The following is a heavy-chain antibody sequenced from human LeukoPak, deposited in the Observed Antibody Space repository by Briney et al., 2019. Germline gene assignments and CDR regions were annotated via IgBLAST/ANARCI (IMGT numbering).Heavy chain of an antibody. D-gene: IGHD3-22*01. CDR2: IYYSRNT. CDR3: ARTYYYDSSGYYYYHGMDV. J-gene: IGHJ6*02. Sequence: PSETLSLTCTVSGGSISSSSYYWGWIRQPPGKGLEWIGYIYYSRNTNYNPSLKSRVTISVDTSKNQFSLKLSSVTAADTAVYYCARTYYYDSSGYYYYHGMDVWGQGTTVTVSS. CDR1: GGSISSSSYY. V-gene: IGHV4-61*05.